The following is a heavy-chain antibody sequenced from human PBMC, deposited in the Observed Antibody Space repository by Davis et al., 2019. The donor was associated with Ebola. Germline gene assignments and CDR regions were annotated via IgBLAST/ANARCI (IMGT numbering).Heavy chain of an antibody. Sequence: PSETLSLTCTVSDASISGHYWNWFRQPPGKGLEWIGIIYNSGRTNYNPSLKSRVTISADTSKNQFSLNLSSVTAADTAVYYCARAPIAGAGTRWGTRWFDPWGQGTLVTVSS. CDR2: IYNSGRT. CDR1: DASISGHY. J-gene: IGHJ5*02. CDR3: ARAPIAGAGTRWGTRWFDP. V-gene: IGHV4-59*11. D-gene: IGHD6-13*01.